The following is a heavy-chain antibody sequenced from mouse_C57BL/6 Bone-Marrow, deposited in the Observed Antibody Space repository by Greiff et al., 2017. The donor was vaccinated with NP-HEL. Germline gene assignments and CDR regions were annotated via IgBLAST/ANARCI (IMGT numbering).Heavy chain of an antibody. CDR2: IRNKANGYTT. J-gene: IGHJ2*01. D-gene: IGHD2-3*01. V-gene: IGHV7-3*01. Sequence: EVNVVESGGGLVQPGGSLSLSCAASGFTFTDYYMSWVRQPPGKALEWLGFIRNKANGYTTEYSASVKGRFTISRDNSQSILYLQMNALRAEDSATYYCARYTVYDGYFDYWGRGTTLTVSS. CDR3: ARYTVYDGYFDY. CDR1: GFTFTDYY.